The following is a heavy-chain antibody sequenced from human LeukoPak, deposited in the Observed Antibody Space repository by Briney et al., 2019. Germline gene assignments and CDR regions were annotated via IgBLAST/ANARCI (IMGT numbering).Heavy chain of an antibody. CDR3: ARDTYNWNVDTFDP. CDR1: GGSFSGYY. Sequence: PSETLSLTCAVYGGSFSGYYWSWLREPPGKGLEWMGEINHSGSTDYNPSLKSRVTISVDTSKNQFSLKLSSVTAADTAVYYCARDTYNWNVDTFDPWGQGTLVTVSS. D-gene: IGHD1-20*01. V-gene: IGHV4-34*01. CDR2: INHSGST. J-gene: IGHJ5*02.